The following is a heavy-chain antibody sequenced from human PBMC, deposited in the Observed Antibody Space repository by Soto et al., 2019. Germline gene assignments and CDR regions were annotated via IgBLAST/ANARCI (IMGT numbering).Heavy chain of an antibody. V-gene: IGHV3-23*01. CDR1: GFIFTNYA. J-gene: IGHJ3*01. CDR3: VREGRGSFDF. CDR2: IGGRGNSA. D-gene: IGHD5-12*01. Sequence: GGSLRLSCAASGFIFTNYAMNWVRQAPGKGLESASVIGGRGNSAYYADSVQGRFTISRDNSKNTLSLQMSSLTADDTAIYYCVREGRGSFDFWGRGTMVTVSS.